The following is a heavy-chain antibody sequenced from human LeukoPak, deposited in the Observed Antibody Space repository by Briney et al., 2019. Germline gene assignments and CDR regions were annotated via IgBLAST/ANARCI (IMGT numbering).Heavy chain of an antibody. Sequence: ASVKVSCKASGYTFTSYDINRVRQATGQGLEWMGWMNPNSGNTGYAQKFQGRVTMTRNTSISTAYMELSSLRSEDTAVYYCARRGRVAARPRCWFDPWGQGTLVTVSS. CDR3: ARRGRVAARPRCWFDP. CDR1: GYTFTSYD. V-gene: IGHV1-8*01. J-gene: IGHJ5*02. D-gene: IGHD6-6*01. CDR2: MNPNSGNT.